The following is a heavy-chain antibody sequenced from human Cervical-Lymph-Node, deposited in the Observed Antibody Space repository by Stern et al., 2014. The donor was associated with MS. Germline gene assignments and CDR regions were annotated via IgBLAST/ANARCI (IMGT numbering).Heavy chain of an antibody. J-gene: IGHJ4*02. CDR3: ARQIVRYFDY. Sequence: VQLGQSGAEVKKPGASVKVSCKASGYTFFNYGISWVRQAPGQWLEWMGWISGYTGSTNYAQKFQDRVTMTTDTSTSTTYMELRSLRSDDTAVYYCARQIVRYFDYWGQGSLVTVSS. V-gene: IGHV1-18*01. CDR1: GYTFFNYG. CDR2: ISGYTGST. D-gene: IGHD2/OR15-2a*01.